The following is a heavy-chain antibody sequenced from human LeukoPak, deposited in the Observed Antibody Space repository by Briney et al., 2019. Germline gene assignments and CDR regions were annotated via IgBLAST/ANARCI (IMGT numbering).Heavy chain of an antibody. CDR3: ARGLRYFDWSQNWFDP. Sequence: GGSLRLSCAASGFTFSSNAMSWVRQAPGKGLEWVSVIWYDARTQYYADSVKGRFTISRDNSKNMLYLQMNSLRAEDTAVYYCARGLRYFDWSQNWFDPWGQGTLVTVSS. CDR1: GFTFSSNA. V-gene: IGHV3-33*08. J-gene: IGHJ5*02. CDR2: IWYDARTQ. D-gene: IGHD3-9*01.